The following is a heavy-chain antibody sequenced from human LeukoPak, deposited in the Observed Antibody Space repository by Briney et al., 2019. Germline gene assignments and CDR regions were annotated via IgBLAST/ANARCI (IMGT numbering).Heavy chain of an antibody. CDR2: IKSKTDGETK. CDR3: TTRTRYCGGDCYPFDY. Sequence: GGSLRLSCAASGFTFTDAWMSWIRQAPGKGPEWVGRIKSKTDGETKDYAAPVKGRFTISRDDSKNTLYMEMNSLKTEDTAVYYCTTRTRYCGGDCYPFDYWGQGTLVTVSS. CDR1: GFTFTDAW. D-gene: IGHD2-21*02. J-gene: IGHJ4*02. V-gene: IGHV3-15*01.